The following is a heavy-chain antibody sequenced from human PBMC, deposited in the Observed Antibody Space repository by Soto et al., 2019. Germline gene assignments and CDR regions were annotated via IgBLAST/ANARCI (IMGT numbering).Heavy chain of an antibody. CDR1: GFTFTNSA. V-gene: IGHV1-58*02. CDR2: IVVGSGNT. CDR3: AARSKSNEYFQH. J-gene: IGHJ1*01. Sequence: SVKVSCKASGFTFTNSAMQWVRQARGQRLEWIGWIVVGSGNTYYAQKFQERVTITRDMATNTVHMELSSLTSEDTAVYYCAARSKSNEYFQHWGQGTQVTVSS.